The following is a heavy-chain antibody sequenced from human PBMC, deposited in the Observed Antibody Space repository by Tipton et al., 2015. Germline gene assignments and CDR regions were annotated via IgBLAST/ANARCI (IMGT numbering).Heavy chain of an antibody. Sequence: SLRLSCAASGFSFSDYYMTWIRQAPGKGLEWLSHISTGGTTIYYADSVKGRFTISRDNAKNSLFLQMNSLRAEDTAVYYCAKDRSYYYGMDVWGQGTTVTVSS. J-gene: IGHJ6*02. CDR3: AKDRSYYYGMDV. CDR2: ISTGGTTI. V-gene: IGHV3-11*01. CDR1: GFSFSDYY. D-gene: IGHD2-21*01.